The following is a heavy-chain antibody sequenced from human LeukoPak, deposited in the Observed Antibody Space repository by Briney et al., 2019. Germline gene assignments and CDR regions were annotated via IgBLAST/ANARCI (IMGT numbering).Heavy chain of an antibody. CDR2: IYYSGST. J-gene: IGHJ4*02. Sequence: SETLSLTCTVSGGTISSGDYYWSWIRQPPGKGLEWIGYIYYSGSTYYNPSLKSRVTISVDTSKNQFSLKLSSVTAADTAVYYCARVNTATLPFDYWGQGTLVSMSS. V-gene: IGHV4-30-4*08. D-gene: IGHD5-18*01. CDR3: ARVNTATLPFDY. CDR1: GGTISSGDYY.